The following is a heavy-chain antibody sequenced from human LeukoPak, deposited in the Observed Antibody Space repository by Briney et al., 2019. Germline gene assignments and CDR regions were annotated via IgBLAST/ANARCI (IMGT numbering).Heavy chain of an antibody. Sequence: GGSLRLSCAASGFTFSSYSMNWVRPAPGKGLEWVASISTTSDYIYYEDSPKGRLAISRDNAKNSLYLQMNSLRAEDTAVYYCARGGIWSQGFDHWGQRNLVTVSS. D-gene: IGHD1-1*01. CDR3: ARGGIWSQGFDH. V-gene: IGHV3-21*01. J-gene: IGHJ4*02. CDR1: GFTFSSYS. CDR2: ISTTSDYI.